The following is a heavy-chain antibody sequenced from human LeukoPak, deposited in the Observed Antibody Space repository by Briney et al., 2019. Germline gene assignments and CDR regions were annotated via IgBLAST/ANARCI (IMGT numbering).Heavy chain of an antibody. D-gene: IGHD3-10*01. Sequence: SETLSLTCTVSGYSISSGYYWGWIRQPPGKGLEWIGSIYHSGSTYYKPSLKSRLTISVVTSRNQFSLKVTSVTATDTALYYCASQGVRGTFDYWGQGTLVTVSS. CDR2: IYHSGST. V-gene: IGHV4-38-2*02. J-gene: IGHJ4*02. CDR1: GYSISSGYY. CDR3: ASQGVRGTFDY.